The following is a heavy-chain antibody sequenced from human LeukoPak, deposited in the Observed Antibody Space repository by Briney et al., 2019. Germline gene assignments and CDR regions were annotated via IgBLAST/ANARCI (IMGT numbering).Heavy chain of an antibody. CDR3: AKGGGIAAAGIRRYYYDMDV. CDR1: GFTFSSYA. J-gene: IGHJ6*02. V-gene: IGHV3-23*01. Sequence: PGGSLRLSCAASGFTFSSYAMSWVRQAPGKGLEWVSAISGSGGSTYYADSVKGRFTISRDNSKNTLYLQMNSLRAEDTAVYYCAKGGGIAAAGIRRYYYDMDVWGQGTTVTVSS. CDR2: ISGSGGST. D-gene: IGHD6-13*01.